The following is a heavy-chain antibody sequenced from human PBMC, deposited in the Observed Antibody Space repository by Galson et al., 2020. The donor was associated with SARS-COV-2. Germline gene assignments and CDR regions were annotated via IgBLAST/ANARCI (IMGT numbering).Heavy chain of an antibody. CDR2: ISSDGSDE. Sequence: TGGSLRLSCAASGFTISNYAMHWVRQAPGKGLAWVAGISSDGSDEFYAESVKGRFTISRDNSKNTIYVQMNSLRTEDTALYYCARDTMRVSVSGGLLFDPWGQGTLVTVSS. D-gene: IGHD6-19*01. J-gene: IGHJ5*02. CDR1: GFTISNYA. CDR3: ARDTMRVSVSGGLLFDP. V-gene: IGHV3-30-3*01.